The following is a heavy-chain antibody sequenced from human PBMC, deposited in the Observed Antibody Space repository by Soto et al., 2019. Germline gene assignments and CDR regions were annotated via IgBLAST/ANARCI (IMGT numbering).Heavy chain of an antibody. Sequence: QVQLQESGPGLVKPSQTPFLTCTVSGDSFSSSDYYWSCIRQPPGKGLGWIGSIYHSGSAHYNPSLKSRVTISVDTSKNQFSLKLSSVTAADTAVYFCARVGDHADFDYWGQGTLVTVSS. CDR2: IYHSGSA. CDR3: ARVGDHADFDY. D-gene: IGHD4-17*01. J-gene: IGHJ4*02. V-gene: IGHV4-30-4*01. CDR1: GDSFSSSDYY.